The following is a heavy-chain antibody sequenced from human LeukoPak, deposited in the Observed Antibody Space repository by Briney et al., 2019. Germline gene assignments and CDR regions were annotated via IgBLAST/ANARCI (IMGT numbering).Heavy chain of an antibody. D-gene: IGHD3-22*01. CDR1: GFTFSIYA. Sequence: GGSLRLSCAASGFTFSIYAMSWVRQAPGKGLQWVSSITSRGESTWYVDSVKGRFTITRDNSVNTLYLQMHSLRAEDTAVYYCARDRPNYYGSDGHYYRRDGDYWGRGTLVSVSS. V-gene: IGHV3-23*01. CDR2: ITSRGEST. J-gene: IGHJ4*02. CDR3: ARDRPNYYGSDGHYYRRDGDY.